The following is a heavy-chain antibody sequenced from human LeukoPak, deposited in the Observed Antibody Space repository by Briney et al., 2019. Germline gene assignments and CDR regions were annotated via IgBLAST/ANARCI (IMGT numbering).Heavy chain of an antibody. CDR1: GFTFNNYW. Sequence: PGGSLRLSCAASGFTFNNYWMTWVRQAPGMGLEWVANIKQDGSEKYYVDSVKGRFTISRDIAKNSLYLQMNSLRAEDTAVYYCARVGWLPYYFDYWGQGTLVTVSS. CDR2: IKQDGSEK. V-gene: IGHV3-7*01. D-gene: IGHD5-24*01. J-gene: IGHJ4*02. CDR3: ARVGWLPYYFDY.